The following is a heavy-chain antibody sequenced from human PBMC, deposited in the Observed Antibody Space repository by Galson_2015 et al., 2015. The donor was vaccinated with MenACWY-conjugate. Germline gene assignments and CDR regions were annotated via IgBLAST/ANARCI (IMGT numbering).Heavy chain of an antibody. Sequence: SLRLSCAAPGFTFSNYWMHWVRQGPGKGPEWVANIKQDGSEKYYVDSVRGRFTISRDNAKNSLYLQMNSLRAEDTAVYYCARDLGFYCSRNDCYSPSGAQGTLVT. CDR2: IKQDGSEK. V-gene: IGHV3-7*03. D-gene: IGHD2-15*01. CDR1: GFTFSNYW. CDR3: ARDLGFYCSRNDCYSPS. J-gene: IGHJ4*02.